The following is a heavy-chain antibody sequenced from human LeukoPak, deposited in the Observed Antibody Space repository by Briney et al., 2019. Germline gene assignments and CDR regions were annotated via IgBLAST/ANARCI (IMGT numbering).Heavy chain of an antibody. CDR3: ASRTRNCSSTSCQIFDY. D-gene: IGHD2-2*01. Sequence: ASVKVSCKASGYSFTSYGISWVGQAPGQGLELMGWISAYNGNTNYAQKLQGRVTMTTDTSTSTAYMELRTLRSDDTAVYYCASRTRNCSSTSCQIFDYWGQGTLVTVST. J-gene: IGHJ4*02. CDR2: ISAYNGNT. CDR1: GYSFTSYG. V-gene: IGHV1-18*01.